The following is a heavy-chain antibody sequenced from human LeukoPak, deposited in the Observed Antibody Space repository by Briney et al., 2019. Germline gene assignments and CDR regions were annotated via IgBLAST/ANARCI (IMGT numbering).Heavy chain of an antibody. CDR2: INRGGRI. D-gene: IGHD4-17*01. CDR1: GESVSGYC. V-gene: IGHV4-34*01. J-gene: IGHJ4*02. Sequence: SETLSLTCAVYGESVSGYCWSWIRQPPGKGLEWIGEINRGGRINYNSSLKSRVTISVDTSKNQFSLKLSSVTAADTAVYYCAGYHDYGDYLASYFDYWGQGTLVTVSS. CDR3: AGYHDYGDYLASYFDY.